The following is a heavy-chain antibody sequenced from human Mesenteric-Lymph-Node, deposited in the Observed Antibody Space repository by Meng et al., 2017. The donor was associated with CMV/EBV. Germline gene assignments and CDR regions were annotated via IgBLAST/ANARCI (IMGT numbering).Heavy chain of an antibody. CDR2: INPSGST. CDR1: SLSGYY. J-gene: IGHJ4*02. D-gene: IGHD6-19*01. CDR3: ARRPVTKYNSDFTNYYFDF. Sequence: SLSGYYWSWLRQPPGKGLEWIGEINPSGSTNYSPSLKNRVTISGDTSKNQFSLKLASVTAADTAVFYCARRPVTKYNSDFTNYYFDFWGRGTLVTVSS. V-gene: IGHV4-34*01.